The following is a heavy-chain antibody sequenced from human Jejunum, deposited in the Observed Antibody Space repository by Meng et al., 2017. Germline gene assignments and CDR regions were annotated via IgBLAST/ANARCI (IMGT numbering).Heavy chain of an antibody. J-gene: IGHJ1*01. V-gene: IGHV6-1*01. CDR3: ARDDISVYFQQ. CDR1: GDSVSSKSAT. CDR2: TYYRSKWYN. Sequence: QVQLHQPSPGLWQPPRAPSLTCASSGDSVSSKSATWNWIMQSPSRGLEWLGRTYYRSKWYNDYAVSVKGRITINPDTSKNQFSLQLNSLTPEDTAVYYCARDDISVYFQQWGQGTLVTVSS.